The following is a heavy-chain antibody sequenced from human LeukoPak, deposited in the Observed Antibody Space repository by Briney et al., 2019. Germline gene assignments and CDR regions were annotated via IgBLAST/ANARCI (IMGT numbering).Heavy chain of an antibody. D-gene: IGHD5-12*01. CDR3: ARDSGLDS. CDR1: GYTFTDYY. Sequence: ASVKVSCKASGYTFTDYYIHWVRQAPGQGLEWMGWINCNSGGTNYAQKFHGRVTLTRDTSISTAYMELSGLRSDDTAVYYCARDSGLDSWGQGTLVTVSS. V-gene: IGHV1-2*02. J-gene: IGHJ5*01. CDR2: INCNSGGT.